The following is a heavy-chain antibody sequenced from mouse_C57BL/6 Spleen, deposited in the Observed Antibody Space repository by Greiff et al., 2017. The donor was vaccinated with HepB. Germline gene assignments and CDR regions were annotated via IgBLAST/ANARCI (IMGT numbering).Heavy chain of an antibody. V-gene: IGHV1-64*01. J-gene: IGHJ2*01. CDR3: ASGYYGSSPPY. CDR2: IHPNSGST. Sequence: QVQLKQPGAELVKPGASVKLSCKASGYTFTSYWMHWVKQRPGQGLEWIGMIHPNSGSTNYNEKFKSKATLTVDKSSSTAYMQLSSLTSEDSAVYYCASGYYGSSPPYWGQGTTLTVSS. D-gene: IGHD1-1*01. CDR1: GYTFTSYW.